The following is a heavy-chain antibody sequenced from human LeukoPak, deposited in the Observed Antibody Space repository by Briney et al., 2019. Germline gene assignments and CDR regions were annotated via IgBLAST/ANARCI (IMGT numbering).Heavy chain of an antibody. CDR1: GFTFSSYA. D-gene: IGHD3-22*01. J-gene: IGHJ4*02. CDR3: AKSYYYDSSGYLDY. V-gene: IGHV3-64*01. CDR2: ISSNGGST. Sequence: GGSLRLSCAASGFTFSSYAMHWVRQAPGKGLEYVSAISSNGGSTYYANSVKGRFTISRDNSKNTLYLQMGSLRAEDTAVYYCAKSYYYDSSGYLDYWGQGTLVTVSS.